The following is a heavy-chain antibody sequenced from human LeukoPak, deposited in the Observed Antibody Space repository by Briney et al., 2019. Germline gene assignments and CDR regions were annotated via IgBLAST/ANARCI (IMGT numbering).Heavy chain of an antibody. CDR3: ARDMGTYAFDI. CDR2: ISYDGSNK. D-gene: IGHD3-10*01. CDR1: GFTFSSYA. J-gene: IGHJ3*02. Sequence: GSLRLSCAASGFTFSSYAMHWVRQAPGKGLEWVAVISYDGSNKYYADSVKGRFTISRDNSKNTLYLQMNSLRAEDTAVYYCARDMGTYAFDIWGQGTMVTVSS. V-gene: IGHV3-30-3*01.